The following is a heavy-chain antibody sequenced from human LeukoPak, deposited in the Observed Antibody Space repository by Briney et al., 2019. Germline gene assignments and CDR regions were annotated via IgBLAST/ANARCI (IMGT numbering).Heavy chain of an antibody. Sequence: GGPLRLSCAASGFTFSDYAMHWVRQAPGKGLEWVAVIAYGGTYTHHADSLKGRFTISRDNSRDTLYLQINSLRPEDTALCYCARNKAITAFFGMDVWGQGTTIIVSS. CDR1: GFTFSDYA. V-gene: IGHV3-30*03. CDR2: IAYGGTYT. J-gene: IGHJ6*02. CDR3: ARNKAITAFFGMDV. D-gene: IGHD2/OR15-2a*01.